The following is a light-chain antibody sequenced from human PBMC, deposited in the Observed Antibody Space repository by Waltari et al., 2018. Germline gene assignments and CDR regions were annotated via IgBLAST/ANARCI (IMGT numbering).Light chain of an antibody. J-gene: IGLJ2*01. CDR3: NSRDTSADRLVI. CDR1: SLRSFY. V-gene: IGLV3-19*01. Sequence: SSELTQDPTVSVALGQTVRITCQGDSLRSFYASWYQQKPRQAPLLVIYGKNNRPAGIPDRFSGSGSGDTAFLTITGAQAEDEADYHCNSRDTSADRLVIFGGGTKLTVL. CDR2: GKN.